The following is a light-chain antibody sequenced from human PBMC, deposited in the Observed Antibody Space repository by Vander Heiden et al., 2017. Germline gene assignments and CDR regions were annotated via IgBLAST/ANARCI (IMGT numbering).Light chain of an antibody. CDR1: QSISSY. CDR2: AAS. CDR3: QQSYSTPGT. Sequence: DLQMTQSPSSLSASVGDRVTIPCRASQSISSYLNWYQQKPGKAPKLLIYAASSLQSGVPSRFSGSGAGTDFTLTISSLQPEDFATYYCQQSYSTPGTFGQGTKVEIK. V-gene: IGKV1-39*01. J-gene: IGKJ1*01.